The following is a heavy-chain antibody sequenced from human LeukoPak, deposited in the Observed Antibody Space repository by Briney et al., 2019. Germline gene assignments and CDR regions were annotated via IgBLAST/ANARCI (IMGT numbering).Heavy chain of an antibody. CDR3: VGFRATAGLY. J-gene: IGHJ4*02. V-gene: IGHV3-64D*06. CDR2: ITSNGGST. CDR1: GFTFSSYA. Sequence: GGSLRLSCSASGFTFSSYAMYWVRQAPGKGLEYVSAITSNGGSTYYADSAKGRFTISRDNSRNTLYLQMSSLRADDTAVYYCVGFRATAGLYWGQGTLVTVSS. D-gene: IGHD6-13*01.